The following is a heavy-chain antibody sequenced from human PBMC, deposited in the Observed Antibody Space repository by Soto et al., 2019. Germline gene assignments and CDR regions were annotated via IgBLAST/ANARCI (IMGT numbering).Heavy chain of an antibody. CDR1: GFDFSGSE. CDR2: ITGSGGVM. Sequence: EVQLVESGGGLVQPGGSLRLSCTASGFDFSGSEMNWFRQAPGKGLEWVAYITGSGGVMFHADSVKGRFSISRDNAKNSLFLEMSDLTADDTGVYYCAKVAPFILGSPFWGQGTLVTVSS. V-gene: IGHV3-48*03. J-gene: IGHJ4*02. D-gene: IGHD2-21*01. CDR3: AKVAPFILGSPF.